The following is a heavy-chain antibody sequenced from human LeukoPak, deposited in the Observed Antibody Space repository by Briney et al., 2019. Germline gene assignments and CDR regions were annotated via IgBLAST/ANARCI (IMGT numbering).Heavy chain of an antibody. CDR2: INHSGST. CDR1: GGSFSGYY. Sequence: PSETLSLTCAVYGGSFSGYYWSWIRQPPGKGLEWIGEINHSGSTNYNPSLKSRVTISVDTSKNQFFLKLSSVTAADTAVYYCAGGSYSMFNWGQGTLVTVSS. J-gene: IGHJ4*02. D-gene: IGHD1-26*01. V-gene: IGHV4-34*01. CDR3: AGGSYSMFN.